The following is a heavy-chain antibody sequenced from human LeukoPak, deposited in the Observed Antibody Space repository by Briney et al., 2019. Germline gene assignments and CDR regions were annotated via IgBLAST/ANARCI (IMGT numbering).Heavy chain of an antibody. V-gene: IGHV3-23*01. CDR3: ARAQTYYGSGSYLY. CDR1: GFTFSRYA. J-gene: IGHJ4*02. CDR2: ISGSGGST. Sequence: GGSLRLSCAASGFTFSRYAMSWVRQATGKGLEWVSAISGSGGSTYYADSLKGRFTISRDNAKNSLYLQMNSLRDEDTAVYYCARAQTYYGSGSYLYWGQGTLVTVSS. D-gene: IGHD3-10*01.